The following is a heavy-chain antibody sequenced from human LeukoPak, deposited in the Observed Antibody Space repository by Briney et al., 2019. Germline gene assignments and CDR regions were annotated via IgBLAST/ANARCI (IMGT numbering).Heavy chain of an antibody. CDR3: ARDRVLLWFGELSG. V-gene: IGHV3-48*01. CDR1: GFTFSRYW. Sequence: GGSLRLSCAASGFTFSRYWMSRVRQVPRKGLEWVSYISSSSSTIYYADSVKGRFTISRDNAKNSLYLQMNSLRAEDTAVYYCARDRVLLWFGELSGWGQGTLVTVSS. D-gene: IGHD3-10*01. J-gene: IGHJ4*02. CDR2: ISSSSSTI.